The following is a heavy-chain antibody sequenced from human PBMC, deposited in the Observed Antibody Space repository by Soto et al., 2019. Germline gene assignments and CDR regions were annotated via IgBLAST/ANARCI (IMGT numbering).Heavy chain of an antibody. CDR1: GGSISTSRSY. CDR3: ARQPTTGDTDLWVDP. Sequence: QLQLLESGPGLVKASETLSLTCNVSGGSISTSRSYWAWIRQPPGKGLERLANIFYSGSTYYNPSLASRVPVSVDTSKNEFSLKLRSVTAADTAVYYCARQPTTGDTDLWVDPWGQGTLGTVSS. J-gene: IGHJ5*02. D-gene: IGHD2-21*01. CDR2: IFYSGST. V-gene: IGHV4-39*01.